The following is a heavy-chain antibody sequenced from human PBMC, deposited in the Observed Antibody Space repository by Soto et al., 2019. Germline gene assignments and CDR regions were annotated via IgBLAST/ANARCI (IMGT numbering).Heavy chain of an antibody. V-gene: IGHV1-69*08. J-gene: IGHJ4*02. CDR3: ARERVVMDFDY. CDR1: GGTFSSYT. D-gene: IGHD3-3*01. CDR2: IIPILGIA. Sequence: QVQLVQSGAEVKKPGSSVKVSCKASGGTFSSYTISWVRQAPGQGLEWMGRIIPILGIANYAQKFQGRVTITADKSTSTAYMELSSLRSEDTTVYYCARERVVMDFDYWGQGTLVTVSS.